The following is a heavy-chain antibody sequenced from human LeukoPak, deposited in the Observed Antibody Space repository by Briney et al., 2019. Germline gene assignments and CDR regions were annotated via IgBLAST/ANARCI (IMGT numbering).Heavy chain of an antibody. V-gene: IGHV4-59*01. CDR1: GGSISSYY. CDR2: IYYSGST. Sequence: SETPSLTCTVSGGSISSYYWSWIRQPPGKGLEWIGYIYYSGSTNYNPSLKSRVTISVDTSKNQFSLKLSSVTAADTAVYYCARDQRVGDSSGWYYYYGMDVWGKGTTVTVSS. CDR3: ARDQRVGDSSGWYYYYGMDV. D-gene: IGHD6-19*01. J-gene: IGHJ6*04.